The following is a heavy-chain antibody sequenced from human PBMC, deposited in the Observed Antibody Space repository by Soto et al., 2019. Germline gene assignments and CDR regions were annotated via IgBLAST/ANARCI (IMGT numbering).Heavy chain of an antibody. CDR1: GYTFTNYG. D-gene: IGHD2-21*01. CDR2: ISAYNGNT. Sequence: QVQLLQSAAEEKKPGASVKVSCKASGYTFTNYGFSWVRQAPGQGLEWMGWISAYNGNTNYAQKLQGRVTMTTDTSTSTAYMELRSLRSDDTAVYYCARDRRGCSGDYRWFDPWGQGTLVIGSS. J-gene: IGHJ5*02. CDR3: ARDRRGCSGDYRWFDP. V-gene: IGHV1-18*01.